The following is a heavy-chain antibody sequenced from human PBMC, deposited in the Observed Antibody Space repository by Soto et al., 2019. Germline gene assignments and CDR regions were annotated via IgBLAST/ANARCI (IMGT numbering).Heavy chain of an antibody. J-gene: IGHJ5*02. CDR1: GGSISSYY. D-gene: IGHD2-21*02. CDR2: IYYSGST. V-gene: IGHV4-59*01. Sequence: QVQLQESGPGLVKPSETLSLTCTVSGGSISSYYWSWIRQPPGKGLEWIGYIYYSGSTNYNPSLKGRVTISGDTSKNQFSLKLSSVTAEDTAVYYCARGSGGDYSWGWFDPWGQGTLVTVSS. CDR3: ARGSGGDYSWGWFDP.